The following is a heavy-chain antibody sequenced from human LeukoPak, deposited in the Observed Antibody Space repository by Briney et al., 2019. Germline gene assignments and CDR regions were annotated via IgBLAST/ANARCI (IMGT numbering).Heavy chain of an antibody. D-gene: IGHD2-2*02. CDR3: AREPLVVVPAAIGSYYMDV. Sequence: SQTLSLTCAISGDSVSSNSAAWSWIRQSPWRGLEWLGRTYYRAKWYNDYAVSVKSRITINPDTSKNQFSLQLNPVTPEDTAVYYCAREPLVVVPAAIGSYYMDVWGKGTTVTVSS. J-gene: IGHJ6*03. CDR1: GDSVSSNSAA. V-gene: IGHV6-1*01. CDR2: TYYRAKWYN.